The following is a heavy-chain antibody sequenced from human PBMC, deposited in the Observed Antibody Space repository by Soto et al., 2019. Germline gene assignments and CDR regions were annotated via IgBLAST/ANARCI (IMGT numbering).Heavy chain of an antibody. J-gene: IGHJ4*02. Sequence: GGSLRLSCAASGFTFSSYSMNWVRQAPGKGLEWVSYISSSSSTIYYADSVKGRFTISRDNAKNSLYLQMNSLRDEDTAVYYCARASQGRPYCGGDCYSASGYWGQGTLVTVSS. CDR3: ARASQGRPYCGGDCYSASGY. V-gene: IGHV3-48*02. CDR1: GFTFSSYS. CDR2: ISSSSSTI. D-gene: IGHD2-21*02.